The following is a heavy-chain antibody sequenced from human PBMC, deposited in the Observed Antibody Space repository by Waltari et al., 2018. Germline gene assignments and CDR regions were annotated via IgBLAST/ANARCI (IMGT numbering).Heavy chain of an antibody. CDR2: IYYSGRT. CDR3: ARGGNPALDY. J-gene: IGHJ4*02. D-gene: IGHD1-1*01. CDR1: GGSISSSSYY. V-gene: IGHV4-39*07. Sequence: QLQLQESGPGLVKPSETLSLTCTVSGGSISSSSYYWGWIRQPPGKGLEWIGSIYYSGRTYYNPSLKSRVTISVDTSKNQFSLKLSSVTAADTAVYYCARGGNPALDYWGQGTLVTVSS.